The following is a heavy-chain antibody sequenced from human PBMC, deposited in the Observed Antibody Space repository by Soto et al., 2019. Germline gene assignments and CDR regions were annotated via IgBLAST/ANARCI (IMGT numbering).Heavy chain of an antibody. Sequence: GGSLRLSCAASGFTFSSYGMHWVRQAPGKGLEWVAVISYDGSNKYYADSVKGRFTISRDNSKNTLYLQMNSLRAEDTAVYYCAKDPTYYYDSSGYSPYLQHWGQGTLVTVSS. CDR3: AKDPTYYYDSSGYSPYLQH. CDR1: GFTFSSYG. J-gene: IGHJ1*01. D-gene: IGHD3-22*01. V-gene: IGHV3-30*18. CDR2: ISYDGSNK.